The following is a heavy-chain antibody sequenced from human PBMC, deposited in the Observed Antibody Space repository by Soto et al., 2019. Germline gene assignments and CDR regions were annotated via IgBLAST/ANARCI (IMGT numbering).Heavy chain of an antibody. J-gene: IGHJ4*02. CDR1: GGSISSSSYY. D-gene: IGHD2-15*01. CDR2: IYYSGST. Sequence: SETLSLTCTVSGGSISSSSYYWGWIRQPPGKGLEWIGSIYYSGSTYYNPSLKSRATISVDTSKNQFSLKLSSVTAADTAVYYCARQKRGSYCSGGSCYRIHPMDYWGQGTLVTVSS. CDR3: ARQKRGSYCSGGSCYRIHPMDY. V-gene: IGHV4-39*01.